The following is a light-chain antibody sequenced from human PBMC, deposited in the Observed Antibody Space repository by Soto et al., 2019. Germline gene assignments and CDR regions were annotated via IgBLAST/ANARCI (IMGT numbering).Light chain of an antibody. CDR3: QQYAGCPIT. Sequence: EIVLTQSPGTLSLSPGERATLSCRASQSVATNYLAWYQRKPGQAPRLLVYGASSRATGISDRFSGSGSGTDFARAISRLEPEDFAVFYCQQYAGCPITFGGGTKVEIK. CDR1: QSVATNY. CDR2: GAS. J-gene: IGKJ4*01. V-gene: IGKV3-20*01.